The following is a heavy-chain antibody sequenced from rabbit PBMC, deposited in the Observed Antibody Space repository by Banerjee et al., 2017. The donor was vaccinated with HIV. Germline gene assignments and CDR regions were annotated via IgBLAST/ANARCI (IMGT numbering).Heavy chain of an antibody. CDR1: AFSFSSRYY. Sequence: QSLEESGGDLVKPEGSLTITCTASAFSFSSRYYMCWVRQAPGKGLEWIGCIYTGSGTTYYASWAKGRFTISTTSSTTVTLQMTSLTAADTATYFCARWGYAGYAGAIDLWGPGTLVTVS. CDR2: IYTGSGTT. CDR3: ARWGYAGYAGAIDL. J-gene: IGHJ4*01. V-gene: IGHV1S40*01. D-gene: IGHD6-1*01.